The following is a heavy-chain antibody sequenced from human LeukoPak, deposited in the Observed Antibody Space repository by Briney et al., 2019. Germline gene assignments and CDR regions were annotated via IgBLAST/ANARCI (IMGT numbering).Heavy chain of an antibody. J-gene: IGHJ6*02. CDR1: GFTFSSYR. V-gene: IGHV3-7*04. CDR3: ARVRLGMDV. CDR2: IKQDGSEK. Sequence: GGSLRLSCAASGFTFSSYRMSWVRQAPGKGLEWVANIKQDGSEKYYVDSVKARFTISKDNAKNSLYLQMNSLRAEDTAVYYCARVRLGMDVWGQGTTVTVSS.